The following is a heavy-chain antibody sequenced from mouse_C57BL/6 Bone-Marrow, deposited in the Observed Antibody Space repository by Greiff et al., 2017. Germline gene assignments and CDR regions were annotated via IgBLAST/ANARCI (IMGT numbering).Heavy chain of an antibody. Sequence: QVQLQQPGAELVKPGASVKLSCKASGYTFTSYWMHWVKQRPGQGLEWIGMIHPNSGSTNYNEKFKSKATLTVDTSSSTAYMQLSSLTSEDSAVYYCERSSYCGSSYGFAYWGQGTLVTVSA. D-gene: IGHD1-1*01. CDR3: ERSSYCGSSYGFAY. J-gene: IGHJ3*01. CDR1: GYTFTSYW. V-gene: IGHV1-64*01. CDR2: IHPNSGST.